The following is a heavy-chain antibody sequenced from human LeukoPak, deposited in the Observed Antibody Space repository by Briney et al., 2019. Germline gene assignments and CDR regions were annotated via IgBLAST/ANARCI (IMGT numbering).Heavy chain of an antibody. CDR1: GGSISSYY. D-gene: IGHD6-6*01. CDR3: ARSSIAARPSYYYYYYMDV. Sequence: SETLSLTCTVSGGSISSYYWSWIRQPAGKGLEWIGRIYTSGSTNYNPSLKSRVTMSVDTSKNQFSLKLSSATAADTAVYYCARSSIAARPSYYYYYYMDVWGKGTTVTVSS. V-gene: IGHV4-4*07. CDR2: IYTSGST. J-gene: IGHJ6*03.